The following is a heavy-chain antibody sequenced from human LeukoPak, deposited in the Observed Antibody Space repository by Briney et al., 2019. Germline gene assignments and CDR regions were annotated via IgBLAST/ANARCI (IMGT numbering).Heavy chain of an antibody. CDR2: MNPNSGNT. Sequence: EASVKVSCKASGYTFTSYDINWVRQATGQGLEWMGWMNPNSGNTGYAQKFQGRVTITRNTSISTAYMELSSLRSEDTAVYYCARDRERDGYNSGWFDPWGQGTLVTVSS. CDR1: GYTFTSYD. J-gene: IGHJ5*02. CDR3: ARDRERDGYNSGWFDP. V-gene: IGHV1-8*03. D-gene: IGHD5-24*01.